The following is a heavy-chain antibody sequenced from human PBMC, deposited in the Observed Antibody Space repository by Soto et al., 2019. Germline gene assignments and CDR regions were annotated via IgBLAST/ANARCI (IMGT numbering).Heavy chain of an antibody. Sequence: QVQLVQSGAEVKKPGASVKVSCKASGYTFTSYGISWVRQAPGQGLEWMGWISAYNGNTNYAQKLRGRVPMTPDTATSTAYMELRRLRSVATAVYYCARSSAPIWHSSGWYYRGPLDDYWGQGTLVTVSS. J-gene: IGHJ4*02. CDR1: GYTFTSYG. CDR2: ISAYNGNT. V-gene: IGHV1-18*01. D-gene: IGHD6-19*01. CDR3: ARSSAPIWHSSGWYYRGPLDDY.